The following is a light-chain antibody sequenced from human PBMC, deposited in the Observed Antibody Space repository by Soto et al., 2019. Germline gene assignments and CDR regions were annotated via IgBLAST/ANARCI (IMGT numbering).Light chain of an antibody. CDR3: SSYTSSSTRV. Sequence: QSALTQPASVSGSPGQSITISCTGTSSDVGIYIYVSWYQQPPGKPPRLMIYDVSNRPSGVSDRFSGSKSGNTASLTSSGLQAEDEADYYCSSYTSSSTRVFGGGTKLTVL. J-gene: IGLJ3*02. CDR2: DVS. CDR1: SSDVGIYIY. V-gene: IGLV2-14*03.